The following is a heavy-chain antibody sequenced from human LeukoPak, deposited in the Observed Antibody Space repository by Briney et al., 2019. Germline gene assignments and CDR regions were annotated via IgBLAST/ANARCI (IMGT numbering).Heavy chain of an antibody. V-gene: IGHV2-5*02. J-gene: IGHJ4*02. Sequence: SGPTLVKPTQPLTLTCTFSGFSLSTSGVGVGWIRHPPGKALEWLALIYWDDDKRYSPSLKSRLTITKDTSKNQVVLTMTNMDPVDTATYYCAHRGYGGNGDYWGQGTLVTVSS. CDR1: GFSLSTSGVG. D-gene: IGHD4-23*01. CDR3: AHRGYGGNGDY. CDR2: IYWDDDK.